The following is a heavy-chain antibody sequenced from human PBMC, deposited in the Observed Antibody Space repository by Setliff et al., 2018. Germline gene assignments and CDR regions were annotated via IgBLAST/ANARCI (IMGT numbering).Heavy chain of an antibody. V-gene: IGHV3-7*01. D-gene: IGHD5-18*01. CDR2: IKQDGSEK. J-gene: IGHJ4*02. Sequence: GGSLRLSCVASGFTFSTYWMSWVRQAPGKGLEWVANIKQDGSEKYYVDSVKGRFTISRDNARNSLYLQMNSLRAEDTAVYFCGRWLQWVDYWGQGALVTV. CDR3: GRWLQWVDY. CDR1: GFTFSTYW.